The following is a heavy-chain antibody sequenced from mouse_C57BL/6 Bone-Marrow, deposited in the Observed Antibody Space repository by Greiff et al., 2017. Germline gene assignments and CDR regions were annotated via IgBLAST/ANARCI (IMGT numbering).Heavy chain of an antibody. CDR3: ARNHYYGSSHYWYFDV. V-gene: IGHV2-9-1*01. CDR2: IWTGGGT. Sequence: VKLVESGPGLVAPSQSLSITCTVSGFSLTSYAISWVRQPPGKGLEWLGVIWTGGGTNYNSALKSRLSISKDNSKSQVFLKVNSLQTDDTARYYCARNHYYGSSHYWYFDVWGTGTTVTVSS. CDR1: GFSLTSYA. J-gene: IGHJ1*03. D-gene: IGHD1-1*01.